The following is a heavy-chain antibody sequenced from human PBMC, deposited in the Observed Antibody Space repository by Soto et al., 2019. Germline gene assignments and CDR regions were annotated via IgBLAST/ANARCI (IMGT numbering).Heavy chain of an antibody. J-gene: IGHJ4*02. D-gene: IGHD1-26*01. V-gene: IGHV1-69*01. Sequence: QVQLVQSGAEVKKPGSSVKVSCKASGGTFSSYSINWVRQAPGQGLEWMGEIIPIFGTANYAQKFQGRVTIIPDESTSTAYMELSSLRSEDTAVYYCARDGGRHSGGIDYWGQGTLVTVSS. CDR2: IIPIFGTA. CDR3: ARDGGRHSGGIDY. CDR1: GGTFSSYS.